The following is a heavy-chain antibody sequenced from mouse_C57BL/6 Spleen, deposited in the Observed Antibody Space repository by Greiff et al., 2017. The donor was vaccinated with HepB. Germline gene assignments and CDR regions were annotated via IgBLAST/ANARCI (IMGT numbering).Heavy chain of an antibody. V-gene: IGHV1-18*01. J-gene: IGHJ3*01. Sequence: VQLQQSGPELVKPGASVKIPCKASGYTFTDYNMDWVKQSHGKSLEWIGDINPNNGGTIYNQKFKGKATLTVDKSSSTAYMELRSLTSEDTAVYYCASGTQAPFAYWGQGTLVTVSA. D-gene: IGHD3-2*02. CDR2: INPNNGGT. CDR1: GYTFTDYN. CDR3: ASGTQAPFAY.